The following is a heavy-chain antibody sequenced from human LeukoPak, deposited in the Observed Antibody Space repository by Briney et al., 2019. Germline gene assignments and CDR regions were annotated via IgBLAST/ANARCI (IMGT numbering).Heavy chain of an antibody. D-gene: IGHD1-1*01. CDR1: GGTFSSYA. J-gene: IGHJ3*02. CDR2: IIPILGIA. CDR3: ARTKRGTLDAFDI. Sequence: SVKVSCKASGGTFSSYAISWVRQAPGQGLEWMGRIIPILGIANYAQKFQGRVTIIADKSTSTAYMELSSLRSEDTAVYYCARTKRGTLDAFDIWGQGTMVTVSS. V-gene: IGHV1-69*04.